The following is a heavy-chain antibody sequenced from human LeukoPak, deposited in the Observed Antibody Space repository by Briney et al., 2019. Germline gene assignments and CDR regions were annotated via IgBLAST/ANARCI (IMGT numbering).Heavy chain of an antibody. CDR2: INPNSGGT. V-gene: IGHV1-2*06. CDR1: GYTFTGYY. D-gene: IGHD2-2*01. Sequence: ASVKVSCKDSGYTFTGYYMHWVRQAPGQGLEWMGRINPNSGGTNYAQKFQGRVTMTRDTSISTAYMELSRLISDDTAVYYCARPDCSSTSCLNAFDIWGQGTMVTVSS. CDR3: ARPDCSSTSCLNAFDI. J-gene: IGHJ3*02.